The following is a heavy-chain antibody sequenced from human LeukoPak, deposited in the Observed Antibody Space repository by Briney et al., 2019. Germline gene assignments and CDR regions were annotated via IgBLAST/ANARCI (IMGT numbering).Heavy chain of an antibody. D-gene: IGHD2-2*01. CDR3: AKDQGYCSSTSCFFDY. V-gene: IGHV3-23*01. CDR2: ISGSGGST. CDR1: GFTFSSYA. Sequence: GGSLRLSCAASGFTFSSYAMSWARQAPGKGLEWVSAISGSGGSTYYADSVKGRFTISRDNSKNTLYLQMNSLRAEDSAIYYCAKDQGYCSSTSCFFDYWGQGTLVTVSS. J-gene: IGHJ4*02.